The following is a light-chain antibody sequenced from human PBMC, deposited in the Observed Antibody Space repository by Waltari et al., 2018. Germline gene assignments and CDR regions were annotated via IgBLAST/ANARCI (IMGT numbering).Light chain of an antibody. Sequence: QSALTQPASVSGSPGQSITIPCTGTSSDVGSFNLVSWYQQHPGKAPKLMIYVVTKRPSGVSNRFSGSKSGNTASLTISGLQAEDEADYYCCSYATSSWVFGGGTRLTVL. CDR3: CSYATSSWV. CDR1: SSDVGSFNL. V-gene: IGLV2-23*02. CDR2: VVT. J-gene: IGLJ3*02.